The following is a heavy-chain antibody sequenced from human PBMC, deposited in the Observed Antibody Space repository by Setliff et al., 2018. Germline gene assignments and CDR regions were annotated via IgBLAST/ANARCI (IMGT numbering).Heavy chain of an antibody. CDR2: IYIGGSA. CDR1: GGSISSYY. CDR3: AREQWLDPPGYYYMDV. D-gene: IGHD6-19*01. J-gene: IGHJ6*03. Sequence: PSETLTLTCTASGGSISSYYWSWIRQPAGKGLEWIGHIYIGGSANYNPSLKSRVTMSIDTSKNQFSLKLNSVTAADTAVYYCAREQWLDPPGYYYMDVWAKGTTVTVSS. V-gene: IGHV4-4*07.